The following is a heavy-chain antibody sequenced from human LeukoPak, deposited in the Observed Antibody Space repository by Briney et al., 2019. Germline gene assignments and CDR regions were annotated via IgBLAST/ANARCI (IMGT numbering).Heavy chain of an antibody. Sequence: GGSLRLSCAASGFSFSGSAMHWVRQASGKGLEWVGRIRSKPNSYATACAASVKGRFTISRDDSKNTAYLQMNSLKTEDTAVYYCTTREDTAMVAFDYWGQGTQVTVSS. CDR3: TTREDTAMVAFDY. CDR1: GFSFSGSA. J-gene: IGHJ4*02. V-gene: IGHV3-73*01. D-gene: IGHD5-18*01. CDR2: IRSKPNSYAT.